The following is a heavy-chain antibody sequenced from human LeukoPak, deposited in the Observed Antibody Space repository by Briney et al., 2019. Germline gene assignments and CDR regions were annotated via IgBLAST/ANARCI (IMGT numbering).Heavy chain of an antibody. CDR1: GGSISSSSYY. CDR2: IYYSGST. CDR3: ARVVQRLAYFDY. Sequence: PSETLSLTCTVSGGSISSSSYYWGWIRQPPGKGLEWIGSIYYSGSTYYNPSLKSRVTISVDTSKNQFSLKLSSVTAADTAVYYCARVVQRLAYFDYWGQGTLVTVSS. D-gene: IGHD6-25*01. J-gene: IGHJ4*02. V-gene: IGHV4-39*07.